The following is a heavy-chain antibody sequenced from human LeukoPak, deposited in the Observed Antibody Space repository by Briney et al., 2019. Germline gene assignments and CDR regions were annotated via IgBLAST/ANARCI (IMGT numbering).Heavy chain of an antibody. J-gene: IGHJ4*02. Sequence: ASVKVSCKASRYTFTGYYMHWVRQAPGQGLEWMGWINPNSGGTNYAQKFQGRVTMTRDTSISTAYMELSRLRSDDTAVYYCARDWPARGYSYDYYFDYWGQGTLVTVSS. CDR2: INPNSGGT. D-gene: IGHD5-18*01. CDR3: ARDWPARGYSYDYYFDY. V-gene: IGHV1-2*02. CDR1: RYTFTGYY.